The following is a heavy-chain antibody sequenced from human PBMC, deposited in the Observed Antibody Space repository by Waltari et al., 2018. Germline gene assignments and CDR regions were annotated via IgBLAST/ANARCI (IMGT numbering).Heavy chain of an antibody. Sequence: EIQLVESGGGLAQPGRSLRLSCAASGFTFEDYAMHWVRQTPGKGREWVSGITWNSKNIGYADSVKGRFTISRDNAKKSLYLQMNSLRTEDTALYYCAKGHSGSYGLDYWGQGTPVTVSS. D-gene: IGHD1-26*01. V-gene: IGHV3-9*01. CDR2: ITWNSKNI. J-gene: IGHJ4*02. CDR1: GFTFEDYA. CDR3: AKGHSGSYGLDY.